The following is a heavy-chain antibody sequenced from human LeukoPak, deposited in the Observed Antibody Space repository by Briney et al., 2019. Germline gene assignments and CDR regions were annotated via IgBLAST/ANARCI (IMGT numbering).Heavy chain of an antibody. Sequence: GGSLRLSCAASGFTFSSYAMSWVRQAPGKGLEWVSAISGSGGSTYYADSVKGRFTISRDKSKNTLYLQMNSLRAEDTAVYYCAKGDDRIVVVPAAIPYWGQGTLVTVSS. D-gene: IGHD2-2*01. CDR3: AKGDDRIVVVPAAIPY. J-gene: IGHJ4*02. CDR2: ISGSGGST. CDR1: GFTFSSYA. V-gene: IGHV3-23*01.